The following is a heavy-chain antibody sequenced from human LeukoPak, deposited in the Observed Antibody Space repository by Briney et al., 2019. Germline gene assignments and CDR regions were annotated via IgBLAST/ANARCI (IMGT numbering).Heavy chain of an antibody. CDR1: GGSVNIYY. CDR2: VYYTGST. D-gene: IGHD6-6*01. J-gene: IGHJ4*02. V-gene: IGHV4-59*08. CDR3: ARHFAYNSSSYFDY. Sequence: ASETLSLTWSVSGGSVNIYYWSWIRQPPGKGLEWIGYVYYTGSTNYIPSLKSRVTKFEDKPKNQFSLRLYSVTVADTAVYYCARHFAYNSSSYFDYWGQGSLVTVSS.